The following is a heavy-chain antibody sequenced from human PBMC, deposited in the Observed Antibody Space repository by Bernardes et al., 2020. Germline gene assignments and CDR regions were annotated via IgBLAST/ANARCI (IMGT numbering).Heavy chain of an antibody. V-gene: IGHV4-38-2*01. CDR2: IYHSGST. CDR3: ARVLSRFLEWFPNWFDP. CDR1: GYSISSGYY. D-gene: IGHD3-3*01. J-gene: IGHJ5*02. Sequence: SEALTLTCAVSGYSISSGYYWGWIRQPPGKGLEWIGRIYHSGSTYYNPSLKSRVTISVDTSKNQFSLKLSSVTAADTAVYYCARVLSRFLEWFPNWFDPWGQGTLVTGSS.